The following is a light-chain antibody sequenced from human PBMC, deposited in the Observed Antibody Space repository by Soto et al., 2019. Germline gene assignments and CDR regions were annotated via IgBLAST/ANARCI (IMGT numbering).Light chain of an antibody. CDR2: AAS. CDR3: QQLNSYPRT. Sequence: DIPLTQSPSFLSASVGDRVTITCRASQGISSYLAWYQQQPGKAPKLLIYAASTLQSGVPSRFSGSGSGTEFTLPISSLPPDDFANYYCQQLNSYPRTFGGGTKVEIK. CDR1: QGISSY. J-gene: IGKJ4*01. V-gene: IGKV1-9*01.